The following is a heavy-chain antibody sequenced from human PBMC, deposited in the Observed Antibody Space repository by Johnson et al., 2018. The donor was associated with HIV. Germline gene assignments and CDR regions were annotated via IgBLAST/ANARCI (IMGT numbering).Heavy chain of an antibody. V-gene: IGHV3-30*04. Sequence: QVQLVESGGGVVQPGRSLRLSCAASGFTFSSYAIHWVRQAPGEGLEWVAVISYDGSNKYYADSVKGRFTISSDNSKNTLYLQMNSLRAGDTAVYYCARVRDGSTIPTCYARAAFDTWGQGTMVTVSS. CDR1: GFTFSSYA. J-gene: IGHJ3*02. CDR3: ARVRDGSTIPTCYARAAFDT. D-gene: IGHD2-2*01. CDR2: ISYDGSNK.